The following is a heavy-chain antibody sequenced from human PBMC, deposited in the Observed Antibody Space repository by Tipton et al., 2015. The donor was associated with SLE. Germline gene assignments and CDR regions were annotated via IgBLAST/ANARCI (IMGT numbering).Heavy chain of an antibody. Sequence: TLSLTCAVSGYSISSGYYWGWIRQPPGKGLEWIGEINHSGSTNYNPSLKSRVTISVDTSKNQFSLKLSSVTAADTAVYYCARGLVANIVATFYFDYWGQGTLVTVSS. V-gene: IGHV4-38-2*01. CDR2: INHSGST. CDR1: GYSISSGYY. J-gene: IGHJ4*02. D-gene: IGHD5-12*01. CDR3: ARGLVANIVATFYFDY.